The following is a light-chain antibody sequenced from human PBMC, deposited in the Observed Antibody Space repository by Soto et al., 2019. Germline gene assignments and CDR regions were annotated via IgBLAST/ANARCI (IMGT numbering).Light chain of an antibody. V-gene: IGLV4-69*01. CDR2: LNSDGSH. Sequence: QPVLTQSPSASASLGASVKLTCTLSSGHSSYSIAWHQQQPEKGPRYLMKLNSDGSHSKGDGIPDRFSGASSGAARSLTISSLRSEDAADDYCQTWGAGSPFRGGTKVTVL. CDR3: QTWGAGSP. J-gene: IGLJ2*01. CDR1: SGHSSYS.